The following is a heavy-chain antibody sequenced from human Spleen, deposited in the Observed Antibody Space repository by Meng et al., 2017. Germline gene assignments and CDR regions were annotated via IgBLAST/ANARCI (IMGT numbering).Heavy chain of an antibody. V-gene: IGHV1-3*01. Sequence: HVQLVQSGAEVKKPGASVKASCKASGYTFTIYAIHWVRQAPGQSLEWMGWITPGTGNAKYSQKFQGRLTMTTDTSANTAYMELSALRSEDTAVYYCARDFTSGSSGDPWGQGTLVTVSS. CDR2: ITPGTGNA. J-gene: IGHJ5*02. CDR1: GYTFTIYA. D-gene: IGHD6-19*01. CDR3: ARDFTSGSSGDP.